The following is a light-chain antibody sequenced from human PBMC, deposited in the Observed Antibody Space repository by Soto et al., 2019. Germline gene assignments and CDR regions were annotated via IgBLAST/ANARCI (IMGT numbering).Light chain of an antibody. V-gene: IGKV3-11*01. J-gene: IGKJ4*01. Sequence: EIVLTQSPATLSLSPGERATLSCRASQSVSSYLAWYQQKPGQALRLLIYDASNRATGIPVRFSGSGSGTDFTLTISSLEPEDFAVYYCQQRRNWPLTFGGGTKVEIK. CDR3: QQRRNWPLT. CDR1: QSVSSY. CDR2: DAS.